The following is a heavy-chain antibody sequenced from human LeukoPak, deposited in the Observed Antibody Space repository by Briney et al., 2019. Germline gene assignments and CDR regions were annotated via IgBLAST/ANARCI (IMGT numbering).Heavy chain of an antibody. D-gene: IGHD3-10*01. Sequence: GGSLRLSCAASGFTFSSYAMSWVRQAPGKGLEWVSAISGSGGSTYYADSVKGRFTISRDNSKNTLYLQMNSLRAEDTAVYYCAKDRGADDTLYYFDYWGQGTLVTVSS. V-gene: IGHV3-23*01. J-gene: IGHJ4*02. CDR3: AKDRGADDTLYYFDY. CDR2: ISGSGGST. CDR1: GFTFSSYA.